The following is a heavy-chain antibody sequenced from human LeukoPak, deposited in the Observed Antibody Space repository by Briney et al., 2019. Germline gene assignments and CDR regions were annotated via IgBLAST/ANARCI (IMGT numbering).Heavy chain of an antibody. Sequence: ASVKVSCKASGYTFTSYGINWVRQAPGPRLEWMGWISAYIGNTNYAQKLQGRVTMPTHTPPSTAYMELRSVRSDDTAVYYCARDDALVATGSFDYWGEGTLVTVSS. V-gene: IGHV1-18*01. CDR1: GYTFTSYG. CDR3: ARDDALVATGSFDY. J-gene: IGHJ4*02. CDR2: ISAYIGNT. D-gene: IGHD5-12*01.